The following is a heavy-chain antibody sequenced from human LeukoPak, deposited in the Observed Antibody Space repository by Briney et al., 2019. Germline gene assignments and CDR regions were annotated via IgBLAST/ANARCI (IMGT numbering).Heavy chain of an antibody. J-gene: IGHJ4*02. CDR1: GFTFSSYA. D-gene: IGHD2-8*02. CDR3: AKGLVNFDY. CDR2: IRYDGSNQ. V-gene: IGHV3-30*02. Sequence: GGSLRLSCAASGFTFSSYAMSWVRQAPGKGLEWVAFIRYDGSNQYYADSVKGRVTISRDNSKNTLYLQMNSLRAEDTAVYYCAKGLVNFDYWGQGTLVTVSS.